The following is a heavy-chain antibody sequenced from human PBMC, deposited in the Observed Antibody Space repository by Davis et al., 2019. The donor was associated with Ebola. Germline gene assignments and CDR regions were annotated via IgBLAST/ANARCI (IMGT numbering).Heavy chain of an antibody. D-gene: IGHD4-17*01. CDR2: IDATDSYS. V-gene: IGHV5-10-1*01. Sequence: PGGSLRLSCKASGFTFPNYWVTWLRQMPGKGLEWLGRIDATDSYSDYGPSFRGRVTLSLDKSLVTAYLEWNTLTTSDSAIYYCARHDGDYHGWFDPWGQGTLVTVSS. J-gene: IGHJ5*02. CDR1: GFTFPNYW. CDR3: ARHDGDYHGWFDP.